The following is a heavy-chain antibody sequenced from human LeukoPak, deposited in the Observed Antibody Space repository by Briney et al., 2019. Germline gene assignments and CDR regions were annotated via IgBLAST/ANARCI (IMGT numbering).Heavy chain of an antibody. Sequence: SAKVSCKASGYTFTGYYMHWVRQAPGQGLEWMGGIIPIFGTANYAQKFQGRVTITADESTSTAYMELSSLRSEDTAVYYCARDRGVTTPKGYYYYMDVWGKGTTVTISS. D-gene: IGHD4-17*01. CDR1: GYTFTGYY. CDR3: ARDRGVTTPKGYYYYMDV. CDR2: IIPIFGTA. V-gene: IGHV1-69*13. J-gene: IGHJ6*03.